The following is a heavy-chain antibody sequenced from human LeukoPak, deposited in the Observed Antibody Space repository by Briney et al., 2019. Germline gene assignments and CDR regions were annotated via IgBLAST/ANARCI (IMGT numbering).Heavy chain of an antibody. Sequence: GGSLRLSCAASGFTFDDYTMHWVRQAPGKGLEWVSLISWDGGSTYYADSVKGRFTISRDNSKNSLYLQMNSLRTEDTALYYCAKDMEGRQQPDGMDVWGQGTTVTVSS. D-gene: IGHD6-13*01. CDR1: GFTFDDYT. CDR3: AKDMEGRQQPDGMDV. J-gene: IGHJ6*02. CDR2: ISWDGGST. V-gene: IGHV3-43*01.